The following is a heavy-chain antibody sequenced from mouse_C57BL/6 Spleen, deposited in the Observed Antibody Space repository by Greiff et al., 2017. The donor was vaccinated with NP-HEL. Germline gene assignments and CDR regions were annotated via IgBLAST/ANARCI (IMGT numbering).Heavy chain of an antibody. V-gene: IGHV1-82*01. Sequence: VQLQQSGPELVKPGASVKISCKASGYAFSSSWMNWVKQRPGKGLEWIGRIYPGDGDTNYNGKFKGKATLTADKSSSTAYMQLSSLTSDDSAVYFCFYYGNYFFAMDYWGQGTSVTVSS. CDR3: FYYGNYFFAMDY. CDR2: IYPGDGDT. CDR1: GYAFSSSW. D-gene: IGHD2-1*01. J-gene: IGHJ4*01.